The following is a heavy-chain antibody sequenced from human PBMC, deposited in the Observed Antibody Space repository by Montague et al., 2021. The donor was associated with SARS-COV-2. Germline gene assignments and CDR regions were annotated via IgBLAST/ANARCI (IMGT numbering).Heavy chain of an antibody. V-gene: IGHV4-61*02. CDR1: GVSISSGSYY. CDR3: ARGRLYYDSSGYYFDY. J-gene: IGHJ4*02. CDR2: NYTSGST. D-gene: IGHD3-22*01. Sequence: TLSLTCTVPGVSISSGSYYWSWIRQPAGKGLEWIGRNYTSGSTNYNPTLKSRVTISLDTTKNQFSLKLSSVTAADTAEYYCARGRLYYDSSGYYFDYWGQGTLVTVSS.